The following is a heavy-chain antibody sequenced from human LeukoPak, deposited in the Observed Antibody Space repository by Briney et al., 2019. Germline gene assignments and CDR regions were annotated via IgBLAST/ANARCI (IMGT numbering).Heavy chain of an antibody. D-gene: IGHD3-10*01. CDR1: GGSISPYY. CDR2: IFYTGST. CDR3: ARSEGVYYGSGSSGSYYPHWFDP. J-gene: IGHJ5*02. V-gene: IGHV4-59*01. Sequence: SETLSLTCTVSGGSISPYYWSWIRQPPGKGLEWIGYIFYTGSTKYNPSLTSRVGISVDTSKNQFSLKLSSVTAADSAMYYCARSEGVYYGSGSSGSYYPHWFDPWGQGTRVTDSS.